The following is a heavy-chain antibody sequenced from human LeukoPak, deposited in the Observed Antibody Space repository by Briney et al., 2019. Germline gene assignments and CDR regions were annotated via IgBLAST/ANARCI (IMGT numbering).Heavy chain of an antibody. D-gene: IGHD6-19*01. CDR2: IYYSGST. CDR3: ARGVAVADTSFGY. Sequence: PSETLSLTRTVSGGSISGYSWSWIRQPPGKGLECLGYIYYSGSTNYNPSLKSRVTISVDTSKNQFSLKLSSVTAADTAVYYCARGVAVADTSFGYWGQGTLVTVSS. J-gene: IGHJ4*02. CDR1: GGSISGYS. V-gene: IGHV4-59*01.